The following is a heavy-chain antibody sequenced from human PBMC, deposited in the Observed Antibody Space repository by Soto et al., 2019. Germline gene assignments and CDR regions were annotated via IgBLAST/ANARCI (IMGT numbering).Heavy chain of an antibody. J-gene: IGHJ5*02. V-gene: IGHV4-34*01. D-gene: IGHD3-3*01. CDR3: ARVRDWFDP. CDR2: IDHSGYT. CDR1: GGSFSGYY. Sequence: AETLSLTCAVYGGSFSGYYWNWISQPPGKGLEWIGEIDHSGYTNYNPSLKSRVTISVDTSKSQFSLRLTSVTAADTAVYYCARVRDWFDPWGQGTLVT.